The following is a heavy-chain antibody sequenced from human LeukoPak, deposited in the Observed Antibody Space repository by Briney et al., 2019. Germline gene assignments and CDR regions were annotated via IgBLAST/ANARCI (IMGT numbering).Heavy chain of an antibody. J-gene: IGHJ4*02. CDR3: ARYTYTFYLDY. CDR2: TYFRSQLYS. V-gene: IGHV6-1*01. CDR1: GDSVSSTSAA. Sequence: SSQTLSLTCAISGDSVSSTSAAWNWIRQSPSRGLEWLGRTYFRSQLYSDYAVSVRGRISINADTSKNQFSLQLNSVTPEDAAIYFCARYTYTFYLDYWGQGTVVTVSS. D-gene: IGHD2/OR15-2a*01.